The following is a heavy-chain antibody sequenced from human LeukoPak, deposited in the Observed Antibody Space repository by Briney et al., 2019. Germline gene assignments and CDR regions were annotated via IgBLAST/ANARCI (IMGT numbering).Heavy chain of an antibody. Sequence: SVKVSCTASGGTFSSYAISWVRQAPGQGLEWMGGIIPIFGTANYAQKFQGRVTITADESTSTAYMELSSLRSEDTAVYYCCGEYYYDSSGYYLADYWGQGTLVTVSS. CDR3: CGEYYYDSSGYYLADY. J-gene: IGHJ4*02. CDR2: IIPIFGTA. CDR1: GGTFSSYA. V-gene: IGHV1-69*13. D-gene: IGHD3-22*01.